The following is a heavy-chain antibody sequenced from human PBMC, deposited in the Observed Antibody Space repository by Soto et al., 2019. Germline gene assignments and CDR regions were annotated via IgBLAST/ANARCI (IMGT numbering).Heavy chain of an antibody. CDR1: GDAISSSYW. Sequence: QVQLRESGPGLVKPSGTLSLTCAVSGDAISSSYWWNWVRQSPGRGLEWIVEIFHIGSTNYNPSLKGRLTMSVLKTKNHFSLTLPSVTAADTAVYFCARGPIRGVQYYFDLWGPGTVVAVSS. V-gene: IGHV4-4*02. D-gene: IGHD3-10*01. CDR2: IFHIGST. J-gene: IGHJ4*02. CDR3: ARGPIRGVQYYFDL.